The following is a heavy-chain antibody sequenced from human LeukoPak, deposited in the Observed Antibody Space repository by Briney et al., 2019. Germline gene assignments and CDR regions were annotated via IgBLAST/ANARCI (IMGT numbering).Heavy chain of an antibody. D-gene: IGHD2-15*01. CDR2: ISAYNGNT. J-gene: IGHJ6*02. CDR3: ARGISLLLEGSYGMDV. Sequence: GASVKVSCKASGYTFTSYGISWVRQAPGQGLEWMGWISAYNGNTNYAQKLQGRVTMTTDTSTSTAYMELRSLRSDDTAVYYCARGISLLLEGSYGMDVWGQGTTVTVSS. CDR1: GYTFTSYG. V-gene: IGHV1-18*01.